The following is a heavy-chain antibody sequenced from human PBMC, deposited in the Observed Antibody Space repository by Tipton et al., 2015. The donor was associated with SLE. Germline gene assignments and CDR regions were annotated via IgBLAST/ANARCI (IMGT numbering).Heavy chain of an antibody. CDR1: GGSIRSSNW. D-gene: IGHD3-3*01. V-gene: IGHV4-4*02. CDR3: ARGFFHDYWSAEQGRKSFYFDN. CDR2: IHHSGST. Sequence: VKPSETLSLTCAVSGGSIRSSNWWSWVRQPPGKGLEWIGEIHHSGSTNSNPSLKSRVTISVDKSKNQFSLKLSSVTVADTAVYYCARGFFHDYWSAEQGRKSFYFDNWGQGALVTVSS. J-gene: IGHJ4*02.